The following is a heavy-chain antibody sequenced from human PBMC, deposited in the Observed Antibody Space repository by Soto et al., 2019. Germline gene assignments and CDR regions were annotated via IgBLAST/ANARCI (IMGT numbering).Heavy chain of an antibody. Sequence: QVQLQESGPGLVKPSETLSLTCTVSNGSISSYYWSWIRQPPGKGLEWIGFIYYSGTTNYNPSLRSRVTISVDTSKNQHPLKLSSVTAADTAVYYCASRLTEATTTGDGVDIWGHGTMVTVSS. CDR1: NGSISSYY. V-gene: IGHV4-59*01. CDR2: IYYSGTT. CDR3: ASRLTEATTTGDGVDI. D-gene: IGHD2-8*01. J-gene: IGHJ3*02.